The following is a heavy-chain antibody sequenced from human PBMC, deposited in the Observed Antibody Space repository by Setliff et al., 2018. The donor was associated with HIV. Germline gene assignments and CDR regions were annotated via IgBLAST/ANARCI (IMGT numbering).Heavy chain of an antibody. D-gene: IGHD6-19*01. CDR3: ARGPIAVAGKLNWFDP. V-gene: IGHV3-33*01. Sequence: PGGSLRLSCAASGFTFSSYGMHWVRQAPGRGLEWVAVIWNDGTNKYYADSVKGRFTISRDNSRNTLYLQMNSLRAEDTAVYYCARGPIAVAGKLNWFDPWGQGALVTVSS. CDR1: GFTFSSYG. CDR2: IWNDGTNK. J-gene: IGHJ5*02.